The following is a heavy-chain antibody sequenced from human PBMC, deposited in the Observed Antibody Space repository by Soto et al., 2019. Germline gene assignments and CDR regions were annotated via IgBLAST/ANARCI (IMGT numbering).Heavy chain of an antibody. V-gene: IGHV3-73*01. J-gene: IGHJ4*02. CDR1: GFTFSGSA. CDR3: PTAIKLSRQYYFDY. D-gene: IGHD1-1*01. Sequence: GGSLRLSCAASGFTFSGSAMHWVRQASGKGLEWVGRIRSKANSYATAYAASVKGRFTISRDDSKNTAYLQMNSLKTEDRAVYYCPTAIKLSRQYYFDYWGQGTLVTVSS. CDR2: IRSKANSYAT.